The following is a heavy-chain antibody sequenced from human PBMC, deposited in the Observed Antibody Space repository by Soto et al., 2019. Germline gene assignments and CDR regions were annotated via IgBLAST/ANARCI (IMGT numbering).Heavy chain of an antibody. Sequence: QITLMESGPTLVKPTQTLTLTCTFSGFSLSSTRMAVGWIRQPPGKALEWLALIYWDDDKRYSPFLKSRLTITKDSSKNLVVITTSYMDPVSTGGYYCAHIVVAGLGYYIYYWVQVTLVSVSS. CDR1: GFSLSSTRMA. J-gene: IGHJ4*02. CDR3: AHIVVAGLGYYIYY. D-gene: IGHD6-19*01. CDR2: IYWDDDK. V-gene: IGHV2-5*02.